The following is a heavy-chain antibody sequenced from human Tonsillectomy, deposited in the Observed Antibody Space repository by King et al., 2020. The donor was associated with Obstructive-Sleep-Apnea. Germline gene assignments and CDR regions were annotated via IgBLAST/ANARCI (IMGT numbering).Heavy chain of an antibody. V-gene: IGHV5-51*01. CDR2: IFPGDSDT. J-gene: IGHJ4*02. Sequence: VQLVESGAEVKKPGESLKISCKGSGYTFTNYWIGWVRQMPGKGLEVMGFIFPGDSDTRFSPSFQGQVTMSVEASSSTAYLQWRTLKASDTAMYYCARLWNSDYLDYWGQGTLVAVSS. CDR3: ARLWNSDYLDY. CDR1: GYTFTNYW. D-gene: IGHD1/OR15-1a*01.